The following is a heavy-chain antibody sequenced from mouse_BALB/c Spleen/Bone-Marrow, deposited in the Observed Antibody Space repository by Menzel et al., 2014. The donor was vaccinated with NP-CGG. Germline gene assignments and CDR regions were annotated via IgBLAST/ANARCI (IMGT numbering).Heavy chain of an antibody. D-gene: IGHD2-3*01. J-gene: IGHJ4*01. Sequence: LVESGGGLVQPGGSLKLSCATSGFTFSDYYMYWVRQTPEKRLEWVAYISNGGGSTYYPDTVKGRFTISRDNAKNTLYLQMSRLKSEDTAMYYCARRGWYYAMDYWGQGTSVTVSS. V-gene: IGHV5-12*02. CDR3: ARRGWYYAMDY. CDR2: ISNGGGST. CDR1: GFTFSDYY.